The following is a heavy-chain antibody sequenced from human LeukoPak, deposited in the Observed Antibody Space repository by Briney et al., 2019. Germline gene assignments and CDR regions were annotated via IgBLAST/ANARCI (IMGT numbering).Heavy chain of an antibody. V-gene: IGHV3-21*01. CDR1: GFTFSSYS. J-gene: IGHJ4*02. CDR3: ARLDAYGDYVDY. D-gene: IGHD4-17*01. Sequence: KAGGSLRLPCAASGFTFSSYSMNWVRQAPGKGLEWVSSISSSSSYIYYADSVKGRFTISRDNAKNSLYLQMNSLRAEDTAVYYCARLDAYGDYVDYWGQGTLVTVSS. CDR2: ISSSSSYI.